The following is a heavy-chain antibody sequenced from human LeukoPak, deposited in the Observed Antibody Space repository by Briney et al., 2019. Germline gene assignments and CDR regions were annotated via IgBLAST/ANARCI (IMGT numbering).Heavy chain of an antibody. CDR3: ARQEEEVVVPAAKGVSWFDP. V-gene: IGHV4-30-4*01. D-gene: IGHD2-2*01. J-gene: IGHJ5*02. CDR2: IYYSGST. Sequence: PSETLSLTCTVSGGSISSGDYYWSWIRQPPGKGLEWIGYIYYSGSTYYNPSLKSRVTISVDTSKNQFSLKLSSVTAADTAVYYCARQEEEVVVPAAKGVSWFDPWGQGTLVTVSS. CDR1: GGSISSGDYY.